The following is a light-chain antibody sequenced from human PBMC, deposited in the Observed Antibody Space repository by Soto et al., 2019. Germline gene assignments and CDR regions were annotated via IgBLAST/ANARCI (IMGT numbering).Light chain of an antibody. Sequence: QPVLTQPPSASGTLGQRVTISCSGSSSNIGSNTVNWYQQLPGTAPKLLIYSNNQRPSGVPDRFSGSKSGTSASLAISGLQSEDEADYYCAAWDDSLNGWVFGGGTKLTVL. CDR1: SSNIGSNT. V-gene: IGLV1-44*01. J-gene: IGLJ3*02. CDR3: AAWDDSLNGWV. CDR2: SNN.